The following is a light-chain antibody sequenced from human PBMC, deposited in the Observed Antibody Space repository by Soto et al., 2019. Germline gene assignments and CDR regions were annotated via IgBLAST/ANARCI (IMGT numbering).Light chain of an antibody. V-gene: IGKV3-20*01. CDR3: QHYESSSSIT. CDR2: GAS. CDR1: QSVSSNY. J-gene: IGKJ5*01. Sequence: EVVLTQSPGTLSLSPGERATLSCRASQSVSSNYLVWYQQSPGQAPRLLIYGASTRATGIPDRFSGSGSGTDFTLTITSLEPEDFAVYYCQHYESSSSITFGHGTRLEI.